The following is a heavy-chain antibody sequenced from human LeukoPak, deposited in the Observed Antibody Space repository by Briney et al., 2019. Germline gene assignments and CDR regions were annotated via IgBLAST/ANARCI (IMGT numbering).Heavy chain of an antibody. Sequence: GGSLRLSCAASGFTFRSYALSWVRQAPGKGLEWVSAISESGGTRNYVDSVKGRFTISRNNSKNTLYLQMSSLRAEDTAVYYCVREMASITYAFDIWGQGTMVTVSS. D-gene: IGHD5-24*01. CDR2: ISESGGTR. CDR3: VREMASITYAFDI. J-gene: IGHJ3*02. V-gene: IGHV3-23*01. CDR1: GFTFRSYA.